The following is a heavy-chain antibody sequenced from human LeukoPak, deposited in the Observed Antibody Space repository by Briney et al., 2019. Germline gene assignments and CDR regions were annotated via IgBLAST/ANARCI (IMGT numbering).Heavy chain of an antibody. J-gene: IGHJ4*02. D-gene: IGHD3-22*01. V-gene: IGHV4-34*01. Sequence: SETLSLTCAVYGGSFSGYYWSWIRQPPGKGLEWIGEINHSGSTNYNPSLKSRVTISVDTSKNQFSLKLSSVTAADTAVYYCASLGWGDYDSSGFDYWGQGTLVTVSS. CDR3: ASLGWGDYDSSGFDY. CDR1: GGSFSGYY. CDR2: INHSGST.